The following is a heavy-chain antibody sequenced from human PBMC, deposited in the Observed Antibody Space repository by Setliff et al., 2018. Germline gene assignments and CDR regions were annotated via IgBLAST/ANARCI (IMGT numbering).Heavy chain of an antibody. J-gene: IGHJ5*02. D-gene: IGHD2-15*01. V-gene: IGHV4-39*01. CDR2: RYYSGHT. CDR1: GDSISDISYY. CDR3: ANHGCSGAGCKFYFDP. Sequence: SETLSLTCTISGDSISDISYYWGFIRQSPGKGLEWIGSRYYSGHTYYNPSLKSRVAMSVDKAKNQFSLNLRSVAAADTAVYYCANHGCSGAGCKFYFDPWGKGIMVTVSS.